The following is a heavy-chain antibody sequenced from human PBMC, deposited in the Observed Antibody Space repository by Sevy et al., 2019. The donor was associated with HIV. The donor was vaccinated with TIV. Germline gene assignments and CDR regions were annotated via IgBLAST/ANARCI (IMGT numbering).Heavy chain of an antibody. Sequence: GGSLRLSCAASGFTFSTYSMNWVRQAPGKGLEWVSYISSSSSTIYYADSVKGRFTISRDNAKNSLYLQMNILRDEDTAVYYCARASGTTWFDYWGQGTLVTVSS. CDR3: ARASGTTWFDY. CDR1: GFTFSTYS. V-gene: IGHV3-48*02. J-gene: IGHJ4*02. CDR2: ISSSSSTI. D-gene: IGHD4-17*01.